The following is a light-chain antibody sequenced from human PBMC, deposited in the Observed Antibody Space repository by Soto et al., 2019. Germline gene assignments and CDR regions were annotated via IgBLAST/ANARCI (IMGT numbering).Light chain of an antibody. CDR2: DAS. J-gene: IGKJ2*01. V-gene: IGKV3-11*01. Sequence: EIVLTQSPATLSLSPGERATLSCRASQSVSSYLAWYRQKPGQAPRLLIYDASNRATGIPARFSGSGSGTDFTLTISSLEPEDFAVYYCQQRSNWPPYTFGQGTKLEIK. CDR1: QSVSSY. CDR3: QQRSNWPPYT.